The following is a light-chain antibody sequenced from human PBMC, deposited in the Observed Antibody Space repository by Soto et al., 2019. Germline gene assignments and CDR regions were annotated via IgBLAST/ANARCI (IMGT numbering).Light chain of an antibody. Sequence: QSVLTQPPSVSGAPGQRVTISCTGSSSNIGAGYDVHWYQQLPGTAPKLLIYGNSNRPSGVPDRFSGSKSGTSASLAITGFQAEDEADYYCQSYDSSLSGSVFGGGTQLTV. CDR1: SSNIGAGYD. CDR3: QSYDSSLSGSV. CDR2: GNS. J-gene: IGLJ2*01. V-gene: IGLV1-40*01.